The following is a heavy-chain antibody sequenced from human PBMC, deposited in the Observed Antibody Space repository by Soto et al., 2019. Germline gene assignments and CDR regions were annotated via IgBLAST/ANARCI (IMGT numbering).Heavy chain of an antibody. CDR1: GFTFSSYA. J-gene: IGHJ4*02. CDR3: ARELRFVVVTQALDY. Sequence: GGFLRPSCAASGFTFSSYAMHWVRQAPGKGLEWVAVISYDGSNKYYADSVKGRFTISRDNSKNTLYLQMNSLRAEDTAVYYCARELRFVVVTQALDYWGQGTLVTVSS. CDR2: ISYDGSNK. D-gene: IGHD2-21*02. V-gene: IGHV3-30-3*01.